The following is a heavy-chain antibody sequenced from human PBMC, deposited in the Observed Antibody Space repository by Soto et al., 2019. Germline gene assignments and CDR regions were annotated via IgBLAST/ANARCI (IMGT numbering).Heavy chain of an antibody. Sequence: GASVKVSCKASGGTFSSYAISWVRQAPGQGLEWMGGIIPIFGTANYAQKFQGRVTITADKSTSTACMELSSLRSEDTAVYYCARDYYDSSGYYYWGQGTLVTVSS. D-gene: IGHD3-22*01. CDR3: ARDYYDSSGYYY. CDR1: GGTFSSYA. J-gene: IGHJ4*02. CDR2: IIPIFGTA. V-gene: IGHV1-69*06.